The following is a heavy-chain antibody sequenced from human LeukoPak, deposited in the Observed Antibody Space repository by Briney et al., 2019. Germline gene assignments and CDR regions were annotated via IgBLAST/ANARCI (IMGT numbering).Heavy chain of an antibody. D-gene: IGHD3-22*01. CDR2: ISAGSDT. Sequence: GGSLRLSCAASGFTFSNYAMSWVRQAPGKGLEWVSAISAGSDTYYADSVKGRFTISRDNSKNTLYLQMNSLRVEDTAIYYCAKGRVVIVVAQTDYWGQGTLVTVSS. V-gene: IGHV3-23*01. J-gene: IGHJ4*02. CDR3: AKGRVVIVVAQTDY. CDR1: GFTFSNYA.